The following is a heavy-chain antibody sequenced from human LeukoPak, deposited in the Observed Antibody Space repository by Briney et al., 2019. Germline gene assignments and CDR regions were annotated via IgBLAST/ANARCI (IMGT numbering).Heavy chain of an antibody. CDR1: GDSISSSDYY. J-gene: IGHJ5*02. CDR2: KYYSGST. Sequence: SETLSLTCTVSGDSISSSDYYWGWIRQPPGKGLEWIASKYYSGSTYYNPSLKSRVTISVDTSKNQISLKLSSVTAADTAVYYCARRNQPGYNWNDFFDPWGQGTQVTVSS. V-gene: IGHV4-39*07. D-gene: IGHD1-1*01. CDR3: ARRNQPGYNWNDFFDP.